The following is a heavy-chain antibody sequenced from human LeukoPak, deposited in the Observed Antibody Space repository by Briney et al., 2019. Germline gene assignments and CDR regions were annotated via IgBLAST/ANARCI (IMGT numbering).Heavy chain of an antibody. Sequence: GGSLRLSCVAYGFTFSTYWMNWVRQAPGKGLERVGTISPDGSDKYYVDSEKGRFPISRDNAKTSLYLQINSLRADDTALYFCARGIVVVVGASDHFDYWGQGTLITVSS. D-gene: IGHD2-15*01. CDR2: ISPDGSDK. J-gene: IGHJ4*02. CDR3: ARGIVVVVGASDHFDY. CDR1: GFTFSTYW. V-gene: IGHV3-7*01.